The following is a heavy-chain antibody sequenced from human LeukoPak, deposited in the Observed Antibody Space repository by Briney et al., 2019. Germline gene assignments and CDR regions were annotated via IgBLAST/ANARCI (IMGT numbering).Heavy chain of an antibody. CDR3: ARASTMIVGTNNYYYGMDV. CDR2: ISYSGST. Sequence: SETLSLTCTVSGGSISSGDYYWSWIRQPPGKGLEWIGYISYSGSTNYNPSLKSRVTISVDTPKNQFSLKLSSVTAADTAVYYCARASTMIVGTNNYYYGMDVWGQGTTVTVSS. V-gene: IGHV4-61*08. CDR1: GGSISSGDYY. J-gene: IGHJ6*02. D-gene: IGHD3-22*01.